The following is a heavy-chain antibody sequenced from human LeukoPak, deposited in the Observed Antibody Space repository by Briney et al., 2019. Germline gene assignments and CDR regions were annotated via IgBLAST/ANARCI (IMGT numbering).Heavy chain of an antibody. J-gene: IGHJ4*02. V-gene: IGHV4-4*02. CDR2: ISLTGLT. CDR1: GGSISNTNW. D-gene: IGHD2-8*01. Sequence: SETLSLTCGVSGGSISNTNWWSWIRQPPGQGLEWIGEISLTGLTHYNPSLESRVTVSLDKSKNQLSLNLTSVTAADTAVYYCSRENGAFSPFGYWGQGTLVTVLS. CDR3: SRENGAFSPFGY.